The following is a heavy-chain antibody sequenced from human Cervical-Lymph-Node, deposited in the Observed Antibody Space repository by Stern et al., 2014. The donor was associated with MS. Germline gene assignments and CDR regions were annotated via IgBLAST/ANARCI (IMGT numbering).Heavy chain of an antibody. CDR1: GYTLNDFS. V-gene: IGHV1-24*01. CDR2: LSPEEGET. J-gene: IGHJ6*02. CDR3: ASAVTGLNYYFHALDV. Sequence: VQLLESGAEVKKPGASVKVSCKVSGYTLNDFSLHWVRQAPGEGLEWMGGLSPEEGETIFAQWSQGRVTVTADTSTDTAYMELSSLRSEDTAVYYCASAVTGLNYYFHALDVWGQGTTVTVSS. D-gene: IGHD6-19*01.